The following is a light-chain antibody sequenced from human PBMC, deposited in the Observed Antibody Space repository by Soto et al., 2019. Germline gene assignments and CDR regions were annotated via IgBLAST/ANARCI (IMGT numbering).Light chain of an antibody. Sequence: SRGTLPSSPGPITTLACSASQSVSSSYLAWYQQKPGQAPRLLIYGASTRATGIPARFSGSGSGTEFTLTISSLQSEDFAIYYCQQYNNWPLTFGRGTKVDIK. J-gene: IGKJ4*01. CDR3: QQYNNWPLT. V-gene: IGKV3-15*01. CDR1: QSVSSSY. CDR2: GAS.